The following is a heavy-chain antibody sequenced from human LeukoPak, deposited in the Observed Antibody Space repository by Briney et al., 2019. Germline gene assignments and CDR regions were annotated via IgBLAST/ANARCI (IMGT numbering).Heavy chain of an antibody. Sequence: ASVKVSCKASGYTFTSYGISWVRQAPGQGLEWMGWINPNSGVTHYAQKLQGRVTMTTDTSSSTAYMELSRVRYDDTAVYYCARDFQNKKWYGGPGYYFDYWGQGTLVTVSS. D-gene: IGHD1-26*01. CDR1: GYTFTSYG. CDR3: ARDFQNKKWYGGPGYYFDY. V-gene: IGHV1-2*02. J-gene: IGHJ4*02. CDR2: INPNSGVT.